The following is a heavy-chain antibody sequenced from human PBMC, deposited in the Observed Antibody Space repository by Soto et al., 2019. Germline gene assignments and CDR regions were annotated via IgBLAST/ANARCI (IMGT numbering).Heavy chain of an antibody. CDR1: GGTFSSYS. J-gene: IGHJ5*02. CDR2: IIPILAIA. Sequence: VQLVQSGTEVKKPGSSVKVSCKASGGTFSSYSISWVRQAPGQGLEWMGRIIPILAIANYAQKFQGRVTITADKSTSTAYMELSSLRSEDTAVYYCARDHAATISPLFDPWGQGTLVTVSS. CDR3: ARDHAATISPLFDP. D-gene: IGHD5-12*01. V-gene: IGHV1-69*04.